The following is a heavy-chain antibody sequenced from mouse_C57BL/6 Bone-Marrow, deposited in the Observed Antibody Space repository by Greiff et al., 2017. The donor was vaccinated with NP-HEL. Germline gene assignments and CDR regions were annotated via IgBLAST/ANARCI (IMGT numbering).Heavy chain of an antibody. D-gene: IGHD2-2*01. CDR3: AKGGTGLRQNAMDY. J-gene: IGHJ4*01. CDR2: IWGDGST. CDR1: GFSLTSYG. Sequence: VMLVESGPGLVAPSQSLSITCTVSGFSLTSYGVSWVRQPPGKGLEWLGVIWGDGSTNYHSALISRLSISKDNSKSQVFLKLNSLQTDDTATYYCAKGGTGLRQNAMDYWGQGTSVTVSS. V-gene: IGHV2-3*01.